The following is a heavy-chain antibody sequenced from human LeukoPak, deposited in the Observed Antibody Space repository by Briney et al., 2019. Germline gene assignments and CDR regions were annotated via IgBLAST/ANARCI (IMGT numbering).Heavy chain of an antibody. Sequence: GGSLRLSCAASRFTFSSYGMHWVRQAPGKGLEWVAVISYDGSNKYYADSVKGRFTISRDNSKNTLYLQMNGLRAEDTAVYYCARAAGYSSSWYQAPDSYFDYWGQGTLVTVSS. CDR1: RFTFSSYG. V-gene: IGHV3-30*03. CDR2: ISYDGSNK. CDR3: ARAAGYSSSWYQAPDSYFDY. J-gene: IGHJ4*02. D-gene: IGHD6-13*01.